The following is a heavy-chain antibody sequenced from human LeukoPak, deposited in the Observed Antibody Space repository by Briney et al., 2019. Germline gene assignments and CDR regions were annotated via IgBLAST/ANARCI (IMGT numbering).Heavy chain of an antibody. CDR1: GYTFSSYD. CDR3: ARGPPLFDP. J-gene: IGHJ5*02. Sequence: GGSLRLSCAASGYTFSSYDMNWIRQAPGKGLEWVSYISISSSTIYYADSVKGRFTISRDNAKNSLYLQMNSLRAEDTAIYYCARGPPLFDPWGQGTLVTVSS. V-gene: IGHV3-48*01. CDR2: ISISSSTI.